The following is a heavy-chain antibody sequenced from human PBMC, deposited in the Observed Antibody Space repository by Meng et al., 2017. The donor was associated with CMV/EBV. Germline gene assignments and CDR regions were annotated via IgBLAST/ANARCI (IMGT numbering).Heavy chain of an antibody. J-gene: IGHJ4*02. CDR2: IYTSGST. D-gene: IGHD3-22*01. Sequence: QVRLQESGPGLVKPSEILSLTCTVSGGSISSYYWSWIRQPAGKGLEWIGRIYTSGSTNYNPSLKSRVTMSVDTSKNKFSLKLSSVTAADTAVYYCARGGLYYYDSSGHFDYWGQGTLVTVSS. CDR3: ARGGLYYYDSSGHFDY. CDR1: GGSISSYY. V-gene: IGHV4-4*07.